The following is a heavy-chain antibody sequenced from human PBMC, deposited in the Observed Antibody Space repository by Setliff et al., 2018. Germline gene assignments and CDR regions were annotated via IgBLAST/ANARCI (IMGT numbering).Heavy chain of an antibody. V-gene: IGHV5-51*01. CDR3: ARPAYSSRWYEIKGFDY. Sequence: LKISCKGSGYRFPTYWIGWVRQMPGKGLEWMGIIYPSDSDIRYSPSFQGQVTISADKSISTAYLQWSSLKASDTAIYYCARPAYSSRWYEIKGFDYWGQGTLVTVSS. CDR1: GYRFPTYW. J-gene: IGHJ4*02. CDR2: IYPSDSDI. D-gene: IGHD6-13*01.